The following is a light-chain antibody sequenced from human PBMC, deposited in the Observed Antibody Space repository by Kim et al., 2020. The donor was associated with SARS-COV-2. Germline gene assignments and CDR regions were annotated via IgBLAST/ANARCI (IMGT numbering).Light chain of an antibody. CDR2: GRN. CDR1: SLRRSY. V-gene: IGLV3-19*01. Sequence: ALGQTVRITCQGDSLRRSYATWYQQRPGQAPILVIYGRNKRPSGIPDRFSASTSGNTASLTITGAQAEDEADYYCNSRDSSGNHVIFGGGTQLTVL. CDR3: NSRDSSGNHVI. J-gene: IGLJ2*01.